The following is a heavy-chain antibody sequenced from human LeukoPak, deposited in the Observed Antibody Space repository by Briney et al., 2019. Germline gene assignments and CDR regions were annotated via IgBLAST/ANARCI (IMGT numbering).Heavy chain of an antibody. D-gene: IGHD6-13*01. CDR1: GYTVSSNY. CDR2: IYSGGST. V-gene: IGHV3-53*01. J-gene: IGHJ4*02. Sequence: GGSLRLTCAASGYTVSSNYMSWVRQAPGKGLEWVSIIYSGGSTYFADSVKGRFTISRDNSKNTLYLQMNSLRAEDTALYYCARVPVASWIQLDSWGQGTLVTVSS. CDR3: ARVPVASWIQLDS.